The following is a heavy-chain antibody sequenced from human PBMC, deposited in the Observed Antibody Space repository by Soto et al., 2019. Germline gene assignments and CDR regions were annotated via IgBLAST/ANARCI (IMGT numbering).Heavy chain of an antibody. V-gene: IGHV5-10-1*01. J-gene: IGHJ4*02. CDR2: IDPSHSQT. CDR3: ARQIYDSDTGPNFQYYFDS. D-gene: IGHD3-22*01. Sequence: GESLKISCKGSGYSFAGYGITWVRQKPGKGLEWMGRIDPSHSQTYYSPSFRGHVTISVTKSITTVFLQWSSLRASDTAMYYCARQIYDSDTGPNFQYYFDSWGQGTPVTVSS. CDR1: GYSFAGYG.